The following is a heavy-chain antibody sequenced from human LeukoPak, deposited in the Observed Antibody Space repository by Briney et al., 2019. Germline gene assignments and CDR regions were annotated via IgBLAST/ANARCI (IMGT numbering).Heavy chain of an antibody. CDR1: GYTFTSYG. V-gene: IGHV1-18*01. CDR3: ARGVRSSSSWTSYYFDY. CDR2: XXAYNGNT. J-gene: IGHJ4*02. D-gene: IGHD6-13*01. Sequence: ASVKVSCKASGYTFTSYGISWVRQAPGQGLEXXXXXXAYNGNTNYAQKLQGRVTMTTDTSTSTAYMELRSLRSDDTAVYYCARGVRSSSSWTSYYFDYWGQGTLVTVSS.